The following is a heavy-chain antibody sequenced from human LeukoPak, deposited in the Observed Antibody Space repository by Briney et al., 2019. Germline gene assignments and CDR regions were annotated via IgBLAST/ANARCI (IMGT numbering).Heavy chain of an antibody. J-gene: IGHJ4*02. D-gene: IGHD1-26*01. CDR2: VDHRGNT. Sequence: SETLSLTCTVSGGSINNYYWSWIRQPPGKGLEWIGYVDHRGNTNYNPSLKSRVTMSVDTSKNQFSLKLSSVTAADTAVYYCARHGMLDYWGQGTLVTVSS. V-gene: IGHV4-59*08. CDR3: ARHGMLDY. CDR1: GGSINNYY.